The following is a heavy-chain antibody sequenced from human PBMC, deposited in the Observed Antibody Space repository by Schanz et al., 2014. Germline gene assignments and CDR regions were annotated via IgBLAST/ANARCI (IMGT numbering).Heavy chain of an antibody. V-gene: IGHV3-30*18. D-gene: IGHD3-10*01. Sequence: QVHLVESGGDLVKPGGSLRLSCAASGFTFNNFNMNWVRQAPGKGLEWVAVMSYDGSNKYYADSVKGRVTISRDNSRNTLFLQMRNLRADDTALYYCAKGKSEVRGIILDYWGQGTMVVVSS. CDR3: AKGKSEVRGIILDY. J-gene: IGHJ4*02. CDR2: MSYDGSNK. CDR1: GFTFNNFN.